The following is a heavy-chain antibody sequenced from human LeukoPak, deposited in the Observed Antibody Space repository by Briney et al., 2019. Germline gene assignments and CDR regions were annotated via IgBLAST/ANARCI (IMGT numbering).Heavy chain of an antibody. CDR2: IASSSTFT. CDR3: ATCPPSSWYYFDF. Sequence: GGSLRLSCAASGFTFSDYHMSWGRKAPGKGLEWISFIASSSTFTTYADSARGRFTTSRDDAKNSLDLQMNSLRAEDTAVYYCATCPPSSWYYFDFWGQGALVTVSS. CDR1: GFTFSDYH. J-gene: IGHJ4*02. D-gene: IGHD6-13*01. V-gene: IGHV3-11*06.